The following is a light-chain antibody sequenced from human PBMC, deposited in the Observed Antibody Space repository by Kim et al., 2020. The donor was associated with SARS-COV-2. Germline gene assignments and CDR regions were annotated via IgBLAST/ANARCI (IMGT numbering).Light chain of an antibody. CDR2: GAP. CDR1: QSVGNN. Sequence: EIVMTQSPGTLSVSPGGRATLSCRASQSVGNNLAWYQQKPGQAPRLLIYGAPTRATGIPVRFSGSVSGTEFTLTISSLQSEDFAVYYCQQYNNWPRTFGQGTKVDIK. V-gene: IGKV3-15*01. CDR3: QQYNNWPRT. J-gene: IGKJ1*01.